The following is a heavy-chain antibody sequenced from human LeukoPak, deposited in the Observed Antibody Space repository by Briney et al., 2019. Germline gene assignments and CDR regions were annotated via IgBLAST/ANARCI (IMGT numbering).Heavy chain of an antibody. Sequence: RASVKVSCKASGYTFTSYYMHWVRQAPGQGLEWMGIINPSGGSTSYAQKFQGRVTMTRDMSTSTVYMELSSLRSEDTAVYYCARAGYGKGRYESFDYWGQGTLVTVSS. V-gene: IGHV1-46*01. J-gene: IGHJ4*02. CDR3: ARAGYGKGRYESFDY. D-gene: IGHD3-16*02. CDR2: INPSGGST. CDR1: GYTFTSYY.